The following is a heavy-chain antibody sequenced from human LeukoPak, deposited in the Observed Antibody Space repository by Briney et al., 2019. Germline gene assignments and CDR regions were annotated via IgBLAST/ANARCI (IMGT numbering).Heavy chain of an antibody. J-gene: IGHJ6*02. CDR3: ARDRFYGMDV. CDR1: GYTFSDYW. D-gene: IGHD3-16*01. Sequence: GGSLRLPCAASGYTFSDYWMHWVRQAPGRGLVWVSRIKSDGRGTTYADAVKGRFTISRDNAKNTLFLEKNSLRAEDTRVYYRARDRFYGMDVWGQGTTVTVSS. V-gene: IGHV3-74*01. CDR2: IKSDGRGT.